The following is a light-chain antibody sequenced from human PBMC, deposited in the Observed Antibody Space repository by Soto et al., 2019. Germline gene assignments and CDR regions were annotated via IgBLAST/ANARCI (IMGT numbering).Light chain of an antibody. J-gene: IGKJ4*01. CDR3: QQRSNWFLT. V-gene: IGKV3-11*01. CDR2: DAS. CDR1: QSCSSY. Sequence: EIVLTQSPAILSLSRGERATLSCRASQSCSSYLSWYQQKPGQAPRLLIYDASNRATGIPARFSGSGSGTDFTLTISSLEPEDFAVYYCQQRSNWFLTFGGGTKVDIK.